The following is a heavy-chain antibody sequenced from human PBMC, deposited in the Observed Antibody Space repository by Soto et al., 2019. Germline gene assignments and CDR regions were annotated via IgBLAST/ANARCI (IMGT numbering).Heavy chain of an antibody. J-gene: IGHJ4*01. V-gene: IGHV3-23*01. CDR2: ISGSGGST. D-gene: IGHD3-10*01. Sequence: GGSLRLSCAASGFTFSSYAMTWVRQAPGKGLEWVSVISGSGGSTYFADSVKGRFTISRDNSKNTLYLQMSSLRAEDTALYYCATTVLPGGYHYWGHGTEVTVS. CDR1: GFTFSSYA. CDR3: ATTVLPGGYHY.